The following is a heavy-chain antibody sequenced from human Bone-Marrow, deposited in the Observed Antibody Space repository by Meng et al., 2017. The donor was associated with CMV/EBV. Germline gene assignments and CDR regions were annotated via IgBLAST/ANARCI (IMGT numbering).Heavy chain of an antibody. CDR3: ARTNDYGDYYPAFDI. J-gene: IGHJ3*02. CDR1: GFTFSSYA. D-gene: IGHD4-17*01. CDR2: ISYDGSNK. Sequence: GGSLRLSCAASGFTFSSYAMHWVRQAPGKGLEWVAVISYDGSNKYYADSVKGRFTISRDNSKNTLYLQMNSLRAEDTAVYYCARTNDYGDYYPAFDICGQGTMVTASS. V-gene: IGHV3-30-3*01.